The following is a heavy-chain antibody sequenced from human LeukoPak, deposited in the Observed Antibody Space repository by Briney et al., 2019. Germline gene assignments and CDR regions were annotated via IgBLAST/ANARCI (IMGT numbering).Heavy chain of an antibody. V-gene: IGHV3-53*01. CDR1: GFTVSSNY. D-gene: IGHD6-19*01. CDR3: ARAPTSSGWDPKRAFDI. J-gene: IGHJ3*02. Sequence: GGSLRLSCAASGFTVSSNYMSWVRQAPGKGLECVSVIYSGGSTYYADSVKGRFTISRDNSKNTLYLQMNSLRAEDTAVYYCARAPTSSGWDPKRAFDIWGQGTMVTVSS. CDR2: IYSGGST.